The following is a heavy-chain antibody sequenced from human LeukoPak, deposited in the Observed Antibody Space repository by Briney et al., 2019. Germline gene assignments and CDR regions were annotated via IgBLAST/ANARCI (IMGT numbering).Heavy chain of an antibody. CDR1: GYTFTGYY. J-gene: IGHJ4*02. V-gene: IGHV1-2*02. CDR3: ARAASRSGGSCYLY. D-gene: IGHD2-15*01. CDR2: INPNSGGT. Sequence: ASVKVSCKASGYTFTGYYMHWVRQAPGQGLEWMGWINPNSGGTNYAQKFQGRVTMTRDTSISTAYMELSRLRSDDTAVYYCARAASRSGGSCYLYWRQGTLVTVSS.